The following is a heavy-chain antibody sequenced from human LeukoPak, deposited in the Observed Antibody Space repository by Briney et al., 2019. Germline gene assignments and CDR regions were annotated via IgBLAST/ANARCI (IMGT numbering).Heavy chain of an antibody. CDR3: AELGITMIGGV. J-gene: IGHJ6*04. CDR2: ISTSSIYT. D-gene: IGHD3-10*02. Sequence: GGSLRLSCAASGFTFSRYSMNWVRQAPGKGLGWVSSISTSSIYTYYADSVRGRFTISRDNSKSTLYIQMNSLRAEDTAVYYCAELGITMIGGVWGKGTTVTISS. V-gene: IGHV3-21*01. CDR1: GFTFSRYS.